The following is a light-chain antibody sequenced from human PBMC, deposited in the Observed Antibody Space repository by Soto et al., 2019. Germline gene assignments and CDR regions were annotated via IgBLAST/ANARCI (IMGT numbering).Light chain of an antibody. CDR3: QQYVSSRST. CDR1: QSVSSSY. J-gene: IGKJ2*01. V-gene: IGKV3-20*01. Sequence: EIVLTQSPGTLSLSPGERATLSCRASQSVSSSYLAWYQQKPGQAPRLLIYGASSRATGIQHRFSGSGSGTDFTLTISSLEPEDFAVYYCQQYVSSRSTFGQGTKLDIK. CDR2: GAS.